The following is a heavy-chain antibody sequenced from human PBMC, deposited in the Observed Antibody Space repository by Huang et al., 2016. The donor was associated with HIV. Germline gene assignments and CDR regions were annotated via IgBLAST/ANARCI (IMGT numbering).Heavy chain of an antibody. CDR2: MNPNSGNA. CDR1: GYTFSNYD. D-gene: IGHD2-15*01. V-gene: IGHV1-8*01. CDR3: ATLPPVNYGRSGGRVRDY. Sequence: QVQLVQSGAEVKKPGASVKVSCKASGYTFSNYDINWVRKAPGQGLEWMGWMNPNSGNAGEARKFQGRVTRTRSTSISTAYMELSRLRFEDTAVYYCATLPPVNYGRSGGRVRDYWGQGSLVTVSS. J-gene: IGHJ4*02.